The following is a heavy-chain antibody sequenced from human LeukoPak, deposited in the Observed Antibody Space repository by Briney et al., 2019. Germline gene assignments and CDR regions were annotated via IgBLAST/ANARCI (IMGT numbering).Heavy chain of an antibody. J-gene: IGHJ6*02. CDR1: GFTLSSYW. D-gene: IGHD2-8*01. V-gene: IGHV3-74*01. CDR2: INTDGSST. CDR3: ARGVTLAV. Sequence: PGGSLRLSCAASGFTLSSYWMHWVRQAPGKGLVWVSGINTDGSSTNYADSVKGRFTISRDNAKNTLYLQMSSLRAGDTAVYYCARGVTLAVWGQGTTVTVFS.